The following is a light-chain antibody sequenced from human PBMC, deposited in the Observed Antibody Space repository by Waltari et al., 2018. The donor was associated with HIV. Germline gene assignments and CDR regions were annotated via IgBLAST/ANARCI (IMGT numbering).Light chain of an antibody. CDR2: QDS. V-gene: IGLV3-1*01. Sequence: SYELTQPPSVSVSPGQTASITCSGAKLGDKYACWYQQKPGQSPVLVIYQDSKRPSGRPERFSGSNSGNTATLTISGTQAMDEADDYCQAWDSSTAGVVFGGGTKLTVL. CDR1: KLGDKY. CDR3: QAWDSSTAGVV. J-gene: IGLJ2*01.